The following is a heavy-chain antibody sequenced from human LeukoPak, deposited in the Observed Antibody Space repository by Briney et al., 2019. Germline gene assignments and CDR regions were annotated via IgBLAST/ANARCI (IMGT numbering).Heavy chain of an antibody. D-gene: IGHD3-22*01. CDR1: GITLSNYG. Sequence: GGSLRLSCAVSGITLSNYGMSWVRQAPGKGLEWVAGISGSGGSTNYADSVKGRFTISRDNSKNTLYLQMNSLRAEDTAVYHCAKAQFYYDSSGYNFWGQGTLVTVSS. CDR3: AKAQFYYDSSGYNF. CDR2: ISGSGGST. J-gene: IGHJ4*02. V-gene: IGHV3-23*01.